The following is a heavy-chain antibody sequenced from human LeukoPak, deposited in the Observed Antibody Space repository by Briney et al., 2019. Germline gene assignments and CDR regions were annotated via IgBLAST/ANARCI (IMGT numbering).Heavy chain of an antibody. CDR3: AKVGSGWSTIDY. Sequence: GGSLRLSCAASGFTFSTSDMTWVRQAPGKGLEWVASSRVDNGGAYYADSVKGRFTISRDNSKNTLYLQMNSLRAEDTAVYYCAKVGSGWSTIDYWGQGTLVTVSS. CDR2: SRVDNGGA. V-gene: IGHV3-23*01. CDR1: GFTFSTSD. J-gene: IGHJ4*02. D-gene: IGHD6-13*01.